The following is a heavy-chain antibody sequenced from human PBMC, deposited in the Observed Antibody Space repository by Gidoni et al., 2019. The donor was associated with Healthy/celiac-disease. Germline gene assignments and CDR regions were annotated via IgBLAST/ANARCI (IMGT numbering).Heavy chain of an antibody. CDR3: AKDPGWFDP. CDR2: ISYDGSNK. Sequence: QVQLVESGGGVVQPGRSLRLSCAASGFTFSSYGMHWVRQAPGKGLGWVAVISYDGSNKYYADSVKGRFTISRDNSKNTLYLQMNSLRAEDTAVYYCAKDPGWFDPWGQGTLVTVSS. J-gene: IGHJ5*02. V-gene: IGHV3-30*18. CDR1: GFTFSSYG.